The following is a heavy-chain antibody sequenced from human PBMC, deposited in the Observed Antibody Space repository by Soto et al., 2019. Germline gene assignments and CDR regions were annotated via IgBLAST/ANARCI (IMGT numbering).Heavy chain of an antibody. D-gene: IGHD1-7*01. J-gene: IGHJ6*02. CDR1: GGTFSSYA. CDR2: IIPIFGTA. CDR3: ARAATGELELRYGMDF. Sequence: QVQLVQSGAEVKKPGSSVKVSCKASGGTFSSYAISWVRQAPGQGLEWMGGIIPIFGTANYAQKFQGRVTSTADESTSTAYMELSSLRSEDTAVYYGARAATGELELRYGMDFWGQGTTVTVSS. V-gene: IGHV1-69*12.